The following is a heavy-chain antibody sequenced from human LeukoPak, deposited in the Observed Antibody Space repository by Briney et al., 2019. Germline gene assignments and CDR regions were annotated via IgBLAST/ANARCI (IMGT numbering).Heavy chain of an antibody. V-gene: IGHV4-30-4*08. J-gene: IGHJ6*03. CDR2: IYYSGSP. Sequence: SETLSLTCTVSGGSISSGDYYWSWIRQPPGKGLEWIGYIYYSGSPYYNPSLKSRVTISVDTSENQFSLKLSSVTAADTAVYYCARDVGCSSTSCYRPYYYYYMDVWGKGTTVSVSS. D-gene: IGHD2-2*01. CDR1: GGSISSGDYY. CDR3: ARDVGCSSTSCYRPYYYYYMDV.